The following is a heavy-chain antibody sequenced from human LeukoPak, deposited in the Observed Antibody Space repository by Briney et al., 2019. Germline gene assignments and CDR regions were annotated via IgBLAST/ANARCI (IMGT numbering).Heavy chain of an antibody. CDR1: GGSISSYY. CDR2: INHSGST. V-gene: IGHV4-34*01. J-gene: IGHJ5*02. Sequence: PSETLSLTCTVSGGSISSYYWSWIRQPPGKGLEWIGEINHSGSTNYTPSLKSRVTISVDTSKNQFSLKLSSVTAADTAVYYCARRRYYDFWSGYSSPPNWFDPWGQGTLVTVSS. D-gene: IGHD3-3*01. CDR3: ARRRYYDFWSGYSSPPNWFDP.